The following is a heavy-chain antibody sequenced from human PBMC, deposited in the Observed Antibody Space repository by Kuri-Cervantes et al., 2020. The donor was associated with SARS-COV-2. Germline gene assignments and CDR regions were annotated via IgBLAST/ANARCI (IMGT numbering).Heavy chain of an antibody. V-gene: IGHV1-18*01. D-gene: IGHD5-18*01. CDR2: ISAYNGNT. CDR1: GYTFTSYG. CDR3: ARGSYVDTAMFGY. J-gene: IGHJ4*02. Sequence: ASVKVSCKASGYTFTSYGISWVRQAPGQGLEWMGWISAYNGNTNYAQKFQGRVTITADKSTSTAYMELRSLRSEDTAVYYCARGSYVDTAMFGYWGQGTLVTVSS.